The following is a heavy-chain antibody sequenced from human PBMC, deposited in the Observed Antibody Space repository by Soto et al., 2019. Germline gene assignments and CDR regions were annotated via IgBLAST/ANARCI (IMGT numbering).Heavy chain of an antibody. V-gene: IGHV3-64*01. CDR3: ARRTDTLMIFDY. CDR1: GFSFSNYA. CDR2: ISSDGGNT. J-gene: IGHJ4*02. Sequence: EVQLVESGGGLVQPGGSLRLSCAASGFSFSNYAMHWVRQAPGKGLEYVSAISSDGGNTYYANSVKDRFTISRDNSKNILDLQMGSLRTEDMAVYYCARRTDTLMIFDYWGQGSLVTVSS. D-gene: IGHD3-16*01.